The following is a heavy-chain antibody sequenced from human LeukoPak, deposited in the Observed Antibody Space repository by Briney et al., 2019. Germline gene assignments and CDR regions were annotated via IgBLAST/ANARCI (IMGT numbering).Heavy chain of an antibody. D-gene: IGHD4-17*01. CDR3: ARHDDYGDWDY. CDR1: GGSFSGYY. V-gene: IGHV4-34*01. Sequence: PSETLSLTCAVYGGSFSGYYWSWIRQPPGKGLEWIGEINHSGSTNYNPSLKSRVTISVDTSKNQFSLKLSSVTAADTAVYYCARHDDYGDWDYWGQGALVTVSS. CDR2: INHSGST. J-gene: IGHJ4*02.